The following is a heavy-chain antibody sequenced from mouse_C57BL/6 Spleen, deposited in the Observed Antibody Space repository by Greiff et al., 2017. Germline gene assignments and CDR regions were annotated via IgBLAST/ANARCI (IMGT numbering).Heavy chain of an antibody. Sequence: VQLQQSGAELVRPGTSVKMSCKASGYTFTNYWIGWAKQRPGHGLEWIGDIYPGGGYTNYNEKFKGKATLTEDKSSSTAYMQFSSLTSEDSAIYYCARGSYYDYDGWFAYWGQGTLVTVSA. CDR1: GYTFTNYW. CDR2: IYPGGGYT. CDR3: ARGSYYDYDGWFAY. V-gene: IGHV1-63*01. D-gene: IGHD2-4*01. J-gene: IGHJ3*01.